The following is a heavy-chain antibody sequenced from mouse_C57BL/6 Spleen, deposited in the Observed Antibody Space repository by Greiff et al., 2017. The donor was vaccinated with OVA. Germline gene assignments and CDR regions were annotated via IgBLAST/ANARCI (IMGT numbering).Heavy chain of an antibody. J-gene: IGHJ2*01. V-gene: IGHV1-64*01. Sequence: HVQLQQPGAELVKPGASVKLSCKASGYTFTSYWMHWVKQRPGQGLEWIGMIHPNSGSTNYNEKFKSKATLTVDKSSSTAYMQLSSLTSEDSAVYYCARWDGYYFDYWGQGTTLTVSS. CDR2: IHPNSGST. CDR3: ARWDGYYFDY. CDR1: GYTFTSYW. D-gene: IGHD2-3*01.